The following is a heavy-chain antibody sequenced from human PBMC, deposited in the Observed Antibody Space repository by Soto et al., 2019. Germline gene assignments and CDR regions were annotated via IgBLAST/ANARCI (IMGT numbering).Heavy chain of an antibody. Sequence: SETLSLTCTVSGGSISSSSYYWGWIRQPPGKGLEWIGSIYYSGSTYYNPSLKSQVTISVDTSKNQFSLKLSSVTAADTAVYYCGRLGGSGWNVFSPFRAENPPPPEAGCYFDYWGQGTLVTVSS. J-gene: IGHJ4*02. V-gene: IGHV4-39*01. CDR1: GGSISSSSYY. CDR3: GRLGGSGWNVFSPFRAENPPPPEAGCYFDY. CDR2: IYYSGST. D-gene: IGHD1-1*01.